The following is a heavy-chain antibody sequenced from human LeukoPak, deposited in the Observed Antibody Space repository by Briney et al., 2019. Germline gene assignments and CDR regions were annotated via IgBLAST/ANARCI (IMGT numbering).Heavy chain of an antibody. J-gene: IGHJ4*02. D-gene: IGHD3-22*01. CDR1: GFTFSTYN. Sequence: GGSLRLSCAASGFTFSTYNMNWVRQAPGKGLEWISYINADSSTIQYADSVRGRFTTSRDNAKNSLYLQMNSLRAEDTAVYYCVRDNSRGQSLGVIYWGQGSPVTVSS. CDR2: INADSSTI. V-gene: IGHV3-48*01. CDR3: VRDNSRGQSLGVIY.